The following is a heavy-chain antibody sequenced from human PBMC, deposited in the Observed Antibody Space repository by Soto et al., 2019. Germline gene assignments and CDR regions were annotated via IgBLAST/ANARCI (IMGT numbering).Heavy chain of an antibody. J-gene: IGHJ4*02. CDR2: ISGSAAST. Sequence: EVHLLESGGGLVQPGGSLRLSCAASGFTFSNYAMSWVRQAPGKGLDWVSGISGSAASTFYADSVKGRFTISRDNSKNTLYLQMNSLRAEDTAVYYCAKETGSYSSGGRCDLDGPFDYWGQGTLVTVSS. D-gene: IGHD2-15*01. V-gene: IGHV3-23*01. CDR3: AKETGSYSSGGRCDLDGPFDY. CDR1: GFTFSNYA.